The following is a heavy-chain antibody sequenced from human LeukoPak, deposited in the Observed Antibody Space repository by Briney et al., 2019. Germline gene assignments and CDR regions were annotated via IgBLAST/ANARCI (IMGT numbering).Heavy chain of an antibody. CDR2: ISSNGGST. J-gene: IGHJ3*02. Sequence: PGGSLRLSCAASGFTFSSYAMHWVRQAPGKGLEYVSAISSNGGSTYYANSVKGRFTISRDNSKNTVYLQMNSLRTEDTAVYHCANELWSGPSDAFDIWGRGTMVTVSS. V-gene: IGHV3-64*01. CDR1: GFTFSSYA. CDR3: ANELWSGPSDAFDI. D-gene: IGHD3-3*01.